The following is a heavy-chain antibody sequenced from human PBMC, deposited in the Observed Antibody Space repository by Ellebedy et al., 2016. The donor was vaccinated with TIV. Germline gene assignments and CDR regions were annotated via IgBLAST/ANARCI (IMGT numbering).Heavy chain of an antibody. V-gene: IGHV1-69*04. CDR2: IIPILGIA. J-gene: IGHJ3*02. D-gene: IGHD1/OR15-1a*01. CDR1: GGTFTSYA. CDR3: ATSNKAETHDAFDI. Sequence: ASVKVSCKASGGTFTSYAISWVRQAPGQGLEWMGRIIPILGIANYAQKFQGRVTIIADKSTSTAYMELSSLRSEDTAVYYCATSNKAETHDAFDIWGQGTKVTVSS.